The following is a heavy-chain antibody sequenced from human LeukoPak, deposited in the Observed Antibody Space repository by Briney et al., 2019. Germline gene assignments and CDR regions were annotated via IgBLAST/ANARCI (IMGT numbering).Heavy chain of an antibody. V-gene: IGHV3-21*01. CDR2: ISSSSSYI. CDR3: ARDQSRIAAAEIDY. CDR1: GFTVSSNY. J-gene: IGHJ4*02. Sequence: GGSRRLSCAASGFTVSSNYMSWFRQAPGRGLEWVSSISSSSSYIYYADSVKGRFTISRDNAKNSLYLQMNSLRAEDTAVYYCARDQSRIAAAEIDYWGQGTLVTVSS. D-gene: IGHD6-13*01.